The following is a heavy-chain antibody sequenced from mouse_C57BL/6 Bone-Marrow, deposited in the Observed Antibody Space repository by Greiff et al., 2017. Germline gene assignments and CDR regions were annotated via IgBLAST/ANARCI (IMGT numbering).Heavy chain of an antibody. CDR1: GYAFSSSW. J-gene: IGHJ1*03. V-gene: IGHV1-82*01. CDR3: ALYGSYWDFDV. CDR2: IYPGDGDT. Sequence: VQLQQSGPELVKPGASVKISCKASGYAFSSSWMNWVKQRPGKGLEWIGRIYPGDGDTNYNGKFKGKATLTADKSSSTAYMQLSSLSSEDSAVCFCALYGSYWDFDVWGTGTTVTVSS. D-gene: IGHD1-1*01.